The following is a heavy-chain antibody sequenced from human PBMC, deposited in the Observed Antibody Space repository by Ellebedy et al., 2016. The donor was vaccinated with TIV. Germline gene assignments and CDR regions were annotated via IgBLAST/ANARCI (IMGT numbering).Heavy chain of an antibody. D-gene: IGHD3-22*01. V-gene: IGHV3-48*01. Sequence: GGSLRLXCAASGFTFSNYDMSWVRQAPGEGLEWVYFSSSSGTVVHYADSVKGRFTISRDSAKNSLYLLMNSLRAEDTAVYYCARAPMIEADLADYYFDYWGQGTLVTVSS. CDR2: SSSSGTVV. J-gene: IGHJ4*02. CDR3: ARAPMIEADLADYYFDY. CDR1: GFTFSNYD.